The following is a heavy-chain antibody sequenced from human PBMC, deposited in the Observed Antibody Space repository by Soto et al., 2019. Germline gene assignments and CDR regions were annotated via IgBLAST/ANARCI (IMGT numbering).Heavy chain of an antibody. V-gene: IGHV5-51*01. J-gene: IGHJ3*02. Sequence: PGESLKISCKTSGYSFISYWVAWVRQKPGKGLEWMGTFYPGDSTSTYSPSFQGQVTISVDKSISTAYLHLSSLKASDTAMYYCARIIGYCRNNDCSWIFDIWGKGTRVTVPS. D-gene: IGHD2-2*03. CDR1: GYSFISYW. CDR3: ARIIGYCRNNDCSWIFDI. CDR2: FYPGDSTS.